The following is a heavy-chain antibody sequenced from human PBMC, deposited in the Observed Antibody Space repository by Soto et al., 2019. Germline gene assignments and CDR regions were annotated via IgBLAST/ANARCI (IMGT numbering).Heavy chain of an antibody. J-gene: IGHJ6*02. CDR2: IIPIFGTA. Sequence: GASVKVPCKASGGTFSSYAISWVRQAPGQGLEWMGGIIPIFGTANYAQKFQGRVTITADESTSTAYMELSSLRSDDTAVYYCASPRELSYSYFYFFTLDVWGQGTTVTVSS. CDR1: GGTFSSYA. D-gene: IGHD2-21*01. V-gene: IGHV1-69*13. CDR3: ASPRELSYSYFYFFTLDV.